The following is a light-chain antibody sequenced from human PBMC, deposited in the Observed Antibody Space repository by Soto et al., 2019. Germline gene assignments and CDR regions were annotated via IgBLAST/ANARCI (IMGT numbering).Light chain of an antibody. CDR1: QSISTY. CDR3: QQLNSYPIT. J-gene: IGKJ5*01. V-gene: IGKV1-39*01. CDR2: AAS. Sequence: IQMTQSPSSLSASVGDRVTITCRASQSISTYLNWYQHKPGTAPKLLIYAASSLQSGVPSGFSGSGSGTDFTLTISSLQPEDFATYYCQQLNSYPITFGQGTRLEIK.